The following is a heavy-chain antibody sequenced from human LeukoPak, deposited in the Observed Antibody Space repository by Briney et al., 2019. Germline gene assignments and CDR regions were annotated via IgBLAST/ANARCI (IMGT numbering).Heavy chain of an antibody. CDR3: ARGYDFWSGYSGFDY. CDR1: GYTFTSYG. J-gene: IGHJ4*02. V-gene: IGHV1-18*01. Sequence: GASVNVSCKASGYTFTSYGISWVRQAPGQGLEWMGWISAYNGNTNYAQKLQGRVTMTTDTSTSTAYMELRSLRSDDTAVYYCARGYDFWSGYSGFDYWGQGTLVTVSS. D-gene: IGHD3-3*01. CDR2: ISAYNGNT.